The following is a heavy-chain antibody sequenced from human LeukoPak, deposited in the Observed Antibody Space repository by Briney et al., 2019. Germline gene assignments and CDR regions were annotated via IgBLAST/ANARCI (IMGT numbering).Heavy chain of an antibody. CDR2: IYYSGST. D-gene: IGHD3-10*01. CDR1: GGSISSHY. V-gene: IGHV4-59*11. CDR3: ARAGPRGGFDP. J-gene: IGHJ5*02. Sequence: SETQSLTCTVSGGSISSHYWSWIRQPPGKGLEWIGYIYYSGSTNYNPSLKSRVTISVDTSKNQFSLKLSSVTAADTAVYYCARAGPRGGFDPWGQGTLVTVSS.